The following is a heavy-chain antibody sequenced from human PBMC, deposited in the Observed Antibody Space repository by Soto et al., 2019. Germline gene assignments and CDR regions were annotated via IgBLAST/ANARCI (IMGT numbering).Heavy chain of an antibody. CDR2: ISYDGRNT. CDR1: GYTFNNYA. J-gene: IGHJ4*02. D-gene: IGHD1-1*01. Sequence: QPGGSLRLSCEASGYTFNNYAMHWVRLAAGKGLEWVAGISYDGRNTFYADSVKGRFTISRDNSKNTLSLQMNSLRAEDTAVYYCAKETTRFAVPPALDYWGQGTLVTVSS. CDR3: AKETTRFAVPPALDY. V-gene: IGHV3-30*18.